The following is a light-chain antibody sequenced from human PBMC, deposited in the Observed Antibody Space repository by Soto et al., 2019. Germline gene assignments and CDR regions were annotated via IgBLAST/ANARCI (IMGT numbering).Light chain of an antibody. V-gene: IGKV3-11*01. J-gene: IGKJ4*01. CDR2: DAS. CDR1: QSVSSY. Sequence: IVLTQSPATLSLSTGEKATLSCRASQSVSSYLGWYHQKPGQAPRLLIYDASNMDTGIQARCSGSVSGTDFTLTISSIEPEDSAVYYSQHRSNWAITFGGGTQVEIK. CDR3: QHRSNWAIT.